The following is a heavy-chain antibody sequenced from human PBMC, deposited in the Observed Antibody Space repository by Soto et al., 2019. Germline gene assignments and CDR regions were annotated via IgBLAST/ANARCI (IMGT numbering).Heavy chain of an antibody. CDR2: ISPYSENT. D-gene: IGHD3-22*01. V-gene: IGHV1-18*01. Sequence: QVQLVQSGGEVKKPGASVKVSCKASNYSFTTYGISWVRQAPGQGLEWMGWISPYSENTNYARKFQYRVTLTTDSSTNTAYMELKSLRSDDTAVYFCARDTYFDNSGYYYDYWGQGTLVTVSS. CDR3: ARDTYFDNSGYYYDY. CDR1: NYSFTTYG. J-gene: IGHJ4*02.